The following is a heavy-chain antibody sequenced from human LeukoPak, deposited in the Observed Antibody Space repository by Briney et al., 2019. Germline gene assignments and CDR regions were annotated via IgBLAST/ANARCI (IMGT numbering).Heavy chain of an antibody. V-gene: IGHV3-23*01. D-gene: IGHD5-12*01. J-gene: IGHJ4*02. Sequence: GGSLRLSCAASGFTFSSYAMSWVRQAPGKGLEWVSAISGSGGSTYCADSVKGRFTISRDNSKNTLYLQMNSLRAEDTAVYYCAKVVALRDYFDYWGQGTLVTVSS. CDR2: ISGSGGST. CDR3: AKVVALRDYFDY. CDR1: GFTFSSYA.